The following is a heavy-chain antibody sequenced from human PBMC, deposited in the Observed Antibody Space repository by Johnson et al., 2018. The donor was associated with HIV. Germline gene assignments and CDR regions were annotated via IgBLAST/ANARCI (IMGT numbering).Heavy chain of an antibody. Sequence: QVQLVESGGGVVQPGRSLRLSCAASGFTFSSYGMHWVRQAPGKGLEWVSVIYSGGSTYYADSVKGRFIISRDSSKNTLYLQMDRLRAEDTAQYYCARDQTYSFDIWGQGTMVTVSS. J-gene: IGHJ3*02. D-gene: IGHD3-10*01. CDR1: GFTFSSYG. CDR2: IYSGGST. CDR3: ARDQTYSFDI. V-gene: IGHV3-NL1*01.